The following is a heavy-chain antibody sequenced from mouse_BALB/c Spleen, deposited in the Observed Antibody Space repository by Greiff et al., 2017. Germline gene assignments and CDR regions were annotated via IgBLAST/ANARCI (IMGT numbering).Heavy chain of an antibody. J-gene: IGHJ4*01. D-gene: IGHD1-1*01. V-gene: IGHV14-3*02. CDR2: IDPANGNT. CDR3: AREYYGSFYAMDY. Sequence: VQLQQSGAELVKPGASVKLSCTASGFNIKDTYMHWVKQRPEQGLEWIGRIDPANGNTKYDPKFQGKATITADTSSNTAYLQLSSLTSEDTAVYYCAREYYGSFYAMDYWGQGTSVTVAS. CDR1: GFNIKDTY.